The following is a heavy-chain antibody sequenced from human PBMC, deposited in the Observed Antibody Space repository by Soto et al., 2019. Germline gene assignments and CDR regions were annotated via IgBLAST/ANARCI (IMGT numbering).Heavy chain of an antibody. CDR3: AKEVWGYCSGGTCYSFDY. D-gene: IGHD2-15*01. V-gene: IGHV3-30*18. CDR1: GFTFSNYG. CDR2: MSYDGSNK. Sequence: GGSLRLSCAASGFTFSNYGMHWVRQAPGKGLEWVAVMSYDGSNKYYADSVKGRFTISRDNSKDTLYLQMNSLRAEDTAVYYCAKEVWGYCSGGTCYSFDYWGQGTLVTVSS. J-gene: IGHJ4*02.